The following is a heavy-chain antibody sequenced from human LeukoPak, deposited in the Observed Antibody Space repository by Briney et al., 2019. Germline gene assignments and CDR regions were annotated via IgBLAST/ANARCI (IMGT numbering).Heavy chain of an antibody. Sequence: PGGSLRLSCAASGFTFSDYYMSWIRQAPGKGLEWVSYISSSGSTIYYADSVKGRFTISRDNAKNSLYLQMNSLRAEDTAVYYCAKDWAAGNMLGFDYWGQGTLVTVSS. D-gene: IGHD6-13*01. CDR1: GFTFSDYY. CDR3: AKDWAAGNMLGFDY. V-gene: IGHV3-11*01. CDR2: ISSSGSTI. J-gene: IGHJ4*02.